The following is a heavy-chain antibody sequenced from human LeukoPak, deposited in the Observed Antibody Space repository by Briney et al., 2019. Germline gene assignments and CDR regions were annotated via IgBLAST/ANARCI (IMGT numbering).Heavy chain of an antibody. CDR3: ARGIWFGELSNDNYYYYYYMDV. Sequence: PGGSLRLSCAASGFTFSSYAMHWVRQAPGKGLEWVAVISYDGSNKYYADSVKGRFTISRDNSKNTLYLQMNSLRAEDTAVYYCARGIWFGELSNDNYYYYYYMDVWGKGTTVTISS. J-gene: IGHJ6*03. CDR2: ISYDGSNK. D-gene: IGHD3-10*01. CDR1: GFTFSSYA. V-gene: IGHV3-30*14.